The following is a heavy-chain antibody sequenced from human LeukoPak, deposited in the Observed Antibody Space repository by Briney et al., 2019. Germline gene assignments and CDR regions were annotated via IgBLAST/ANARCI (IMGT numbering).Heavy chain of an antibody. J-gene: IGHJ4*02. CDR1: GITFSSYA. Sequence: GGSLRLSRAASGITFSSYAMSWVRQAPGKGLEWVSGISGRGGSTYYADSVKGRFTISRDNSKNTVYLQMNSLSAEDTAIYYCAPLTGYLILDYWGPGTLVTVSS. CDR2: ISGRGGST. D-gene: IGHD3-9*01. CDR3: APLTGYLILDY. V-gene: IGHV3-23*01.